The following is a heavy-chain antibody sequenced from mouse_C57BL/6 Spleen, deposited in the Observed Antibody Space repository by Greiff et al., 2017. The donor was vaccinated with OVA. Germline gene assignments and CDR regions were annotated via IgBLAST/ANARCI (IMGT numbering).Heavy chain of an antibody. CDR3: AREIHFAY. CDR2: ISYDGSN. CDR1: GYSITSGYY. Sequence: EVHLVESGPGLVKPSQSLSLTCSVTGYSITSGYYWNWIRQFPGNKLEWMGYISYDGSNNYNTSLKNRISITRDTSKNQFFLKLNSVTTEDTATYYCAREIHFAYWGQGTLVTVSA. J-gene: IGHJ3*01. V-gene: IGHV3-6*01.